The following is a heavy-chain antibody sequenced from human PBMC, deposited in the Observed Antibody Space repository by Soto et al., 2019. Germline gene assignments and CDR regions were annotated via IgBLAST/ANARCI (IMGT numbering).Heavy chain of an antibody. CDR1: GGSISSYY. CDR2: IYYSGST. CDR3: ARDGSGSYVFDY. J-gene: IGHJ4*02. D-gene: IGHD3-10*01. Sequence: PSETLSLTCTVSGGSISSYYWSWIRQPPGKGLEWIGYIYYSGSTNYNPSLKGRVTISVDTSKNQFSLKLSSVTAADTAVYYCARDGSGSYVFDYWGQGTLVTVSS. V-gene: IGHV4-59*01.